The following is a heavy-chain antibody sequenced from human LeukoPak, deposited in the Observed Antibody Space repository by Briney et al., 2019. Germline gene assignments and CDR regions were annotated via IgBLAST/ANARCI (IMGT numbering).Heavy chain of an antibody. Sequence: LPGGSLRLSCAASGFTFSIYSMNWVRQAPGKGLEWVSYVSNSSSTIYYADSVKGRFTISRDNAKNSLSLQMDSLRAEDTAVYYCVRGSLASGVVVYYYYYLNVWGKGTTVTVSS. CDR1: GFTFSIYS. V-gene: IGHV3-48*01. J-gene: IGHJ6*03. D-gene: IGHD3-3*01. CDR3: VRGSLASGVVVYYYYYLNV. CDR2: VSNSSSTI.